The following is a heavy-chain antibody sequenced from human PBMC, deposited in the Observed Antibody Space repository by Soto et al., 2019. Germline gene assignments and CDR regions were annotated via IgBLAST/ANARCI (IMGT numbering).Heavy chain of an antibody. CDR2: IIPIFGTA. CDR3: ARAPXXXXXAGPPGDHYYYYGMDV. Sequence: QVQLVQSGAEVKKPGSSVKVSCKASGGTFSSYAISWVRQAPGQGLEWMGGIIPIFGTANYAQKFQGRVTITADESTSTAYMELSSLRSEDTAVYYCARAPXXXXXAGPPGDHYYYYGMDVWGQGTT. V-gene: IGHV1-69*01. J-gene: IGHJ6*02. CDR1: GGTFSSYA. D-gene: IGHD6-19*01.